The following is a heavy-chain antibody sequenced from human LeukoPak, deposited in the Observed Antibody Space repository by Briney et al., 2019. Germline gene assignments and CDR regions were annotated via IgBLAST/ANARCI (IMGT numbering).Heavy chain of an antibody. J-gene: IGHJ4*02. Sequence: GASVKVSCKASGYTFTSYYMHWVRQAPGQGLEWMGIINPSGGSTSYAQKFQGRVTMTRDTSISAAYMELSRLRSDDTAVYYCARDFKLNYDYWGQGTLVTASS. D-gene: IGHD5-24*01. CDR2: INPSGGST. CDR1: GYTFTSYY. CDR3: ARDFKLNYDY. V-gene: IGHV1-46*01.